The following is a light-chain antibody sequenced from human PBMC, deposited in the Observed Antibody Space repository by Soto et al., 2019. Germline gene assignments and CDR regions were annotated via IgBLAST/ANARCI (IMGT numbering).Light chain of an antibody. V-gene: IGKV3-20*01. CDR1: LSVSSCY. J-gene: IGKJ1*01. CDR2: GAS. Sequence: DIVLTQSPGTLSLSPGDRVTLSCRASLSVSSCYLSWYQQKPGQAPRLLIYGASSRATGSPDRFSGSGSGTDFTLTISRLEPEDFAVYYCQQYGSSPRTFGQGTKVEIK. CDR3: QQYGSSPRT.